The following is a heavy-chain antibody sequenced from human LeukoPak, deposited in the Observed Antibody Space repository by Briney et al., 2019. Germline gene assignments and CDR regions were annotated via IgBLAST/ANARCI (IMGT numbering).Heavy chain of an antibody. J-gene: IGHJ4*02. Sequence: GGSLRLSCAASGYTFSSYWMHRVRQAPGKGLVWVSRINSDGSSTSYADSVKGRFTISRDNAKNTLYLQMSSLRAEDTAVYYCARQGDDYFDYWGQGTLVTVSS. CDR2: INSDGSST. D-gene: IGHD3-10*01. CDR1: GYTFSSYW. V-gene: IGHV3-74*01. CDR3: ARQGDDYFDY.